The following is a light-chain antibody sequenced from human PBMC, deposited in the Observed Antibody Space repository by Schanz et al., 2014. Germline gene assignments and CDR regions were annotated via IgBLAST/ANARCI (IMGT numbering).Light chain of an antibody. CDR3: QQYNNWQRT. Sequence: IVLTQSPGTLSLSPGERATLSCRASQSVSSSYLAWYQQKPGQAPRLLIYGASSRATGIPDRFSGSGSGSGFTLTISSLQSEDFAVYYCQQYNNWQRTFGQGTKVEIK. J-gene: IGKJ1*01. CDR2: GAS. V-gene: IGKV3-20*01. CDR1: QSVSSSY.